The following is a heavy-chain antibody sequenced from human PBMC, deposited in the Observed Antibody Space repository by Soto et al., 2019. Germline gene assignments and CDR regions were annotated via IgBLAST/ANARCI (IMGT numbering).Heavy chain of an antibody. D-gene: IGHD5-18*01. CDR1: GFSLSTTGMC. V-gene: IGHV2-70*01. Sequence: SGPTLVNPTQTLTLTCTFSGFSLSTTGMCVSWIRQPPGKALEWLALIDWADDKYYSTSLKTRLTISKDTSKNQVVLTMTNVEPVDTATYFCSRAVGGFTYGYLDYWGQGTLVTVSS. CDR3: SRAVGGFTYGYLDY. CDR2: IDWADDK. J-gene: IGHJ4*02.